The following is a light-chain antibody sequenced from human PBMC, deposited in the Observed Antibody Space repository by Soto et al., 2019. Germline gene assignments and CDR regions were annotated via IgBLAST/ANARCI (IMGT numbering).Light chain of an antibody. CDR3: QQYDNLLLT. V-gene: IGKV1-33*01. J-gene: IGKJ4*01. CDR2: DAS. Sequence: DIQMTQSPSSLSASVGDRVTITCQASQDISNYLNWYQQKPGKAPKLLIYDASNLETGVPSRFSGSGSGTDFTFTISSLQPEDIATYYCQQYDNLLLTFGGGTKVVSK. CDR1: QDISNY.